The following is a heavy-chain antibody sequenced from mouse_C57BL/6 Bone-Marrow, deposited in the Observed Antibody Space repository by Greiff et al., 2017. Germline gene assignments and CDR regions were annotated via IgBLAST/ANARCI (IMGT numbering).Heavy chain of an antibody. J-gene: IGHJ4*01. CDR1: GYSITSGYY. V-gene: IGHV3-6*01. CDR3: ARGGEIYDGYYDAMDY. CDR2: ISYDGSN. D-gene: IGHD2-3*01. Sequence: EVHLVESGPGLVKPSQSLSLTCSVTGYSITSGYYWNWIRQFPGNKLEWMGYISYDGSNNYNPSLKNRISITRDTSKNQFFLKLNSVTTEDTATYYCARGGEIYDGYYDAMDYWGQGTSVTVSS.